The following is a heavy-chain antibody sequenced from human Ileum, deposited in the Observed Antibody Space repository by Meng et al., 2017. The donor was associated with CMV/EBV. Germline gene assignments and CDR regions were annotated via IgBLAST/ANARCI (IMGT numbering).Heavy chain of an antibody. CDR3: AREKVQFWSFEY. CDR1: GDSISGFY. D-gene: IGHD5-18*01. J-gene: IGHJ4*02. CDR2: IYISGIS. Sequence: QGQLQEPGPGLVKPSETLSPTCTVSGDSISGFYWSWIRQPAGKGLEWIGCIYISGISNYNPSLKSRVTISEDTSKNQFSLKLSSVTAADTAVYYCAREKVQFWSFEYWGQGSLVTVSS. V-gene: IGHV4-4*07.